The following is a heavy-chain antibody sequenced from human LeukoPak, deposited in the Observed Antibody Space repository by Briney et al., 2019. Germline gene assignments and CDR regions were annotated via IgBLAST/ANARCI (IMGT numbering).Heavy chain of an antibody. V-gene: IGHV4-38-2*02. CDR2: LYHSGST. Sequence: PLETLSLTCSVSGYSISNAYYWGWIRQPPGKGLEWIGSLYHSGSTYYNPSLKSRVTTSVDTSKNRFSLKLTSVTAADTAVYYCARELHSGSYYFDYWGQGTLVTVSS. CDR3: ARELHSGSYYFDY. D-gene: IGHD1-26*01. CDR1: GYSISNAYY. J-gene: IGHJ4*02.